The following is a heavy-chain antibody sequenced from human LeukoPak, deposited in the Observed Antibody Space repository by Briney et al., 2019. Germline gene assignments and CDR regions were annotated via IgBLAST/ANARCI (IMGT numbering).Heavy chain of an antibody. Sequence: ASVKVSCKASGYTFTSYAMNWVRQAPGQGLEWMGWINTNTGNPTYAQGFTGRFVFSLDTSVSTAYLQISSLKAEDTAVYYCARDRRRYYDTSGYYYAAFDIWGQGTMVTVSS. CDR3: ARDRRRYYDTSGYYYAAFDI. J-gene: IGHJ3*02. D-gene: IGHD3-22*01. CDR1: GYTFTSYA. CDR2: INTNTGNP. V-gene: IGHV7-4-1*02.